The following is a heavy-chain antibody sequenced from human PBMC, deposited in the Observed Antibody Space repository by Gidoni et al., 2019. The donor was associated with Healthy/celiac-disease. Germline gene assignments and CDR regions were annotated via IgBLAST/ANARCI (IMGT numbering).Heavy chain of an antibody. D-gene: IGHD5-18*01. J-gene: IGHJ3*02. CDR3: AKDRAVDTAMADAFDI. CDR2: ISGSGGST. V-gene: IGHV3-23*04. CDR1: GPTFSSYA. Sequence: EVQLVESGGGLVQPGGSLRLSCAASGPTFSSYAMSWVRPAPGKGLELVSAISGSGGSTYYADSVKGRFTISRDNSKNTLYLQMNSLRAEDTAVYYCAKDRAVDTAMADAFDIWGQGTMVTVSS.